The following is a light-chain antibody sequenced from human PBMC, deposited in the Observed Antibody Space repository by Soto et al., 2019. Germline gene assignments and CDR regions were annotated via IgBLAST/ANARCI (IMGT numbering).Light chain of an antibody. CDR2: SSF. V-gene: IGKV3-20*01. CDR1: QSVSSNY. CDR3: QYYGSSPWT. Sequence: EIVLTQSPGTLSLSPGERGTLSCRASQSVSSNYLAWYQQKPGQAPRLLSYSSFSRATGIPDMFSGSGSGTDYPLTIRRLELEDFAVYYCQYYGSSPWTFGQGTKVEIK. J-gene: IGKJ1*01.